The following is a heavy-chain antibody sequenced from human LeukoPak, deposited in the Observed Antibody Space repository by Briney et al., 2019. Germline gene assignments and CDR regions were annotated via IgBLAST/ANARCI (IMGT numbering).Heavy chain of an antibody. CDR2: INPSGGST. CDR3: ARDGSRLRCFDWLCYGMDV. CDR1: GYTFTSYY. D-gene: IGHD3-9*01. Sequence: ASVKVSCKASGYTFTSYYMHWVRQAPGQGLEWMGIINPSGGSTSYAQKFQGRVTMTRDTSTSTVYMELSSLRSEDTAVYYCARDGSRLRCFDWLCYGMDVWGQGTTVTVSS. J-gene: IGHJ6*02. V-gene: IGHV1-46*01.